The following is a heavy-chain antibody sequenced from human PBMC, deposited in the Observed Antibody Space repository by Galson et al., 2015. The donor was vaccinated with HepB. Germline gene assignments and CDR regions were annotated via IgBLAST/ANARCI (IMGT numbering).Heavy chain of an antibody. CDR2: ISYDGSNK. D-gene: IGHD6-19*01. CDR3: ARDKKVAGIFDY. Sequence: SLRLSCAASGFTFSSYAMHWVRQAPGKGLEWVAVISYDGSNKYYADSVKGRFTISRDNSKNTLYLQMNSLRAEDTAVYYCARDKKVAGIFDYWGQGTLVTVSS. J-gene: IGHJ4*02. V-gene: IGHV3-30*04. CDR1: GFTFSSYA.